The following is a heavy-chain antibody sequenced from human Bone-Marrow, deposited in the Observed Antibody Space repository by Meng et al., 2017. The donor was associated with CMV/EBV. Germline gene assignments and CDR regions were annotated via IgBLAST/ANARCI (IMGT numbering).Heavy chain of an antibody. D-gene: IGHD5-12*01. Sequence: GESLKISCAASGLTFSSYAMHWVRQAPGKGLEWVSAISGSGGSTYYADSVKGRFTISRDNSKNTLYLQMNSLRAEDTAVYYCAKDRSGYDYWGQGTLVTVSS. J-gene: IGHJ4*02. CDR3: AKDRSGYDY. V-gene: IGHV3-23*01. CDR2: ISGSGGST. CDR1: GLTFSSYA.